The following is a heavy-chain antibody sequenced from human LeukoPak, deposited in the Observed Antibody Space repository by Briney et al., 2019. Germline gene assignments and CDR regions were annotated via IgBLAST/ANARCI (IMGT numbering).Heavy chain of an antibody. J-gene: IGHJ6*03. V-gene: IGHV1-69*05. Sequence: SVKVSCKASGGTFSSYAISWVRQAPGQGLEWMGGIIPIFGTANYAQKFQGRVTITTDESTSTAYMELSSLRSEDTAVYYCARDPVVVVVAATAPEYYMDVWGKGTTVTVSS. CDR2: IIPIFGTA. CDR3: ARDPVVVVVAATAPEYYMDV. CDR1: GGTFSSYA. D-gene: IGHD2-15*01.